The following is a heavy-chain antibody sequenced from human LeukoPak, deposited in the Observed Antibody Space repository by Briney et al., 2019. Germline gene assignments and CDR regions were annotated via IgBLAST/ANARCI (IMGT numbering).Heavy chain of an antibody. CDR3: ARGDYYDSIDY. Sequence: SGGSLRLSCAASGFTFSSYWMHWGRQAAGKGLVWVSRINSDGSSTSYADSVSGRFTISRDNAKNTLYLQMNRLRAEDTAVYYCARGDYYDSIDYWGQGSLASVSS. CDR1: GFTFSSYW. D-gene: IGHD3-22*01. J-gene: IGHJ4*02. CDR2: INSDGSST. V-gene: IGHV3-74*01.